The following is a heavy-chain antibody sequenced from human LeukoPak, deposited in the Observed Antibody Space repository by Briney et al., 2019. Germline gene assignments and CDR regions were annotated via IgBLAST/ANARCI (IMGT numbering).Heavy chain of an antibody. V-gene: IGHV4-39*07. D-gene: IGHD6-19*01. J-gene: IGHJ4*02. CDR3: ARGNGVSSGWYGYYFDY. Sequence: SETLSLTCTVSGGSISSSSYYWGWIRQPPGKGLEWIGSIYYSGSTYYNPSLKSRVTISVDTSKNQFSLKLSSVTAADTAVYYCARGNGVSSGWYGYYFDYWGQGTLVIVSS. CDR1: GGSISSSSYY. CDR2: IYYSGST.